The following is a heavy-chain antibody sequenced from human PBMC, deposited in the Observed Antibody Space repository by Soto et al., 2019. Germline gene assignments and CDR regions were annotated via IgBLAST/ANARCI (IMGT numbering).Heavy chain of an antibody. J-gene: IGHJ3*02. CDR3: ARIVGATSPDAFDI. Sequence: AGGSLRLSCAVSGFTVSDNYMIWVRQAPGKGLEWVSVIYGDGSTYYADSVKGRFTISRDNAKNSLYLQMNSLRAEDTAVYYCARIVGATSPDAFDIWGQGTMVTVSS. CDR2: IYGDGST. D-gene: IGHD1-26*01. CDR1: GFTVSDNY. V-gene: IGHV3-53*01.